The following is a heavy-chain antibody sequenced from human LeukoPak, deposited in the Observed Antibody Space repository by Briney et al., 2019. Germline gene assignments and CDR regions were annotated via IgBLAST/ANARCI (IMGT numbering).Heavy chain of an antibody. CDR1: GGSISSGSYY. Sequence: SETLSLTCTVSGGSISSGSYYGSWIRQPAGKGLEWIGRIYTSGSTNYNPSLKSRVTISVDTSKNQFSLKLSSVTAADTAVYYCARSSRDYYDSSGYSFDYWGQGTLVTVSS. CDR3: ARSSRDYYDSSGYSFDY. D-gene: IGHD3-22*01. V-gene: IGHV4-61*02. CDR2: IYTSGST. J-gene: IGHJ4*02.